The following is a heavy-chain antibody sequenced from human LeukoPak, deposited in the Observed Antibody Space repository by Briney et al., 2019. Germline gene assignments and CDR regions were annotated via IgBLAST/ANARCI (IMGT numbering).Heavy chain of an antibody. CDR3: ARDLCTNGVCYDAFDI. CDR2: IYTSGST. Sequence: NSSETLSLTCTVSGGSMSSGSHYWSWIRQPAGKGLEWIGRIYTSGSTNYSPSLKSRDTISVDTSKNQFSLKLSSVTAADTAVYYCARDLCTNGVCYDAFDIWGQGTMVNVSS. CDR1: GGSMSSGSHY. D-gene: IGHD2-8*01. J-gene: IGHJ3*02. V-gene: IGHV4-61*02.